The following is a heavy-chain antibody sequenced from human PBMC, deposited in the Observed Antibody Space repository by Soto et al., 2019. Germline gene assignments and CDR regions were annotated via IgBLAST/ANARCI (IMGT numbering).Heavy chain of an antibody. V-gene: IGHV4-30-2*01. J-gene: IGHJ4*02. CDR1: GGFISNAAYS. D-gene: IGHD5-18*01. Sequence: SETLSLTCTVSGGFISNAAYSWSWIRQPPGKGLEWIGYIYPSGMPFYNPSLRSRVTISIDRSNDQFSLNLKSVTAADTAVYYCARERGGYGLFDSWGQGTLVTVSS. CDR3: ARERGGYGLFDS. CDR2: IYPSGMP.